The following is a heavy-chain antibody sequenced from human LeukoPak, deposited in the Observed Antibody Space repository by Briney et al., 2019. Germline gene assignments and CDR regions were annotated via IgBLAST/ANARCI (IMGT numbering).Heavy chain of an antibody. J-gene: IGHJ4*02. CDR1: GFTFDDYA. Sequence: GGSLRLSCAASGFTFDDYAMPWVRQAPGKGLEWVSGISWNSGSIGYADSVKGRFTISRDNAKNSLYLQMNSLRAEDTALYYCAKDISAAARALGYFDYWGQGTLVTVSS. CDR3: AKDISAAARALGYFDY. V-gene: IGHV3-9*01. D-gene: IGHD6-13*01. CDR2: ISWNSGSI.